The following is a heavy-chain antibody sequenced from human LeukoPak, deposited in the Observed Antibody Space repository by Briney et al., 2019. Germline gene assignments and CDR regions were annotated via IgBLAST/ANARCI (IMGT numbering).Heavy chain of an antibody. CDR1: GYSISSGYF. V-gene: IGHV4-38-2*02. D-gene: IGHD2-2*01. J-gene: IGHJ4*02. CDR3: ATEDVVVPTAAQRPLDY. CDR2: IYYSGST. Sequence: SETLSLTCAVSGYSISSGYFWGWIRQPPGKGLEWIGSIYYSGSTYYNASLKSRLSISVDTSKNQFSLKVTSVTAADTAVYYCATEDVVVPTAAQRPLDYWGQGTLVTVSS.